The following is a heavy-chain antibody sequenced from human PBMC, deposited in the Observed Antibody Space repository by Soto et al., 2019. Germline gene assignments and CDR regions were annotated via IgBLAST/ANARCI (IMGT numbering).Heavy chain of an antibody. D-gene: IGHD5-12*01. CDR2: ISHLEST. V-gene: IGHV4-30-2*06. CDR1: GASISYGGFS. Sequence: SETLSLTCTVSGASISYGGFSWSWIRQSPGKGLEWIGYISHLESTYFHPSFKSRLTMSIDRTRNQFSLKLSSVTAADMAVYYCARGGGYDSFDYWGQGVLVTVPQ. CDR3: ARGGGYDSFDY. J-gene: IGHJ4*02.